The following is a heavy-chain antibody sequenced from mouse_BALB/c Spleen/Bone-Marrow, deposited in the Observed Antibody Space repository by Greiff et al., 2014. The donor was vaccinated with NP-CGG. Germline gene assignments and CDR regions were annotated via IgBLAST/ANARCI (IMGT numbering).Heavy chain of an antibody. CDR1: GYTFTSYW. D-gene: IGHD1-1*01. V-gene: IGHV1-87*01. CDR3: AREGYYYGSSIYYAMDY. CDR2: IYPGNGDT. J-gene: IGHJ4*01. Sequence: QVQLKESGAELARPGASVKLSCKASGYTFTSYWMQWVKQRPGQGLEWIGAIYPGNGDTRYTQKFKGKATLTADKSSSTAYTQFSSLASEDSAVYYCAREGYYYGSSIYYAMDYWGQGTSVTVSS.